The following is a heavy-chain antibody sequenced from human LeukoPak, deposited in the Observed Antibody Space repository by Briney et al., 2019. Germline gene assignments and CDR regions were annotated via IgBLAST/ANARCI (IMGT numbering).Heavy chain of an antibody. J-gene: IGHJ4*02. CDR2: IIPIFGTA. V-gene: IGHV1-69*05. D-gene: IGHD5-12*01. Sequence: SVKVSCKASVGTFSSYAISWVRQAPGQGLEWMGRIIPIFGTANYAQKFQGRVTFNTDESTSTAYMELSSLRSEDPAVYYCARDAATIRAGLFDYWGQGTLVTVSS. CDR1: VGTFSSYA. CDR3: ARDAATIRAGLFDY.